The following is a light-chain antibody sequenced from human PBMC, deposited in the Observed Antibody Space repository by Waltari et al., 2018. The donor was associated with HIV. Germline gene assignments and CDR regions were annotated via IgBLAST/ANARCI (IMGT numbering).Light chain of an antibody. J-gene: IGKJ4*01. CDR3: QQSYSFPPT. Sequence: DIQMTQSPSSLSASVGDRVTIPCRASQSISTYLNWYQQKPGKAPKLLINAASSLQSGVPSRFSGSGSGTDFTLIISSLQPEDFATYYCQQSYSFPPTFGGGPRWRSN. CDR2: AAS. V-gene: IGKV1-39*01. CDR1: QSISTY.